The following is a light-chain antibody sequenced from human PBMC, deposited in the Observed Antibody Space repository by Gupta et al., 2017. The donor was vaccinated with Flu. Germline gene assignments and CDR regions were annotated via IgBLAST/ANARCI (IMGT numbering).Light chain of an antibody. Sequence: NYLVFYQQKPGKVPIRLIYDAYSLHSGVPSRFSGSGSGTEFTLTISSLQPLYFATYYCLQHNSYPRTFGQGTKVEIK. V-gene: IGKV1-17*01. CDR1: NY. J-gene: IGKJ1*01. CDR3: LQHNSYPRT. CDR2: DAY.